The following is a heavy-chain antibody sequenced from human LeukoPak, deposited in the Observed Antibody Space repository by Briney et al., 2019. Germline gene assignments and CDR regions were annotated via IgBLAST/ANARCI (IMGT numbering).Heavy chain of an antibody. CDR1: GYTFTSYY. CDR2: INPSGGST. V-gene: IGHV1-46*01. D-gene: IGHD3-22*01. Sequence: ASVKVSCKASGYTFTSYYMLWVRQAPGQGLEWMGIINPSGGSTSYAQKFQGRVTMTRDMSTSTVYMELSSLRSEDTAVYYCARPGAYYYDSSGYYGVWGQGTLVTVSS. J-gene: IGHJ4*02. CDR3: ARPGAYYYDSSGYYGV.